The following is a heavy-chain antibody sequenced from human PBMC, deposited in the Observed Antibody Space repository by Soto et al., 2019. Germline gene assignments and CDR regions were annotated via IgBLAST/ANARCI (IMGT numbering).Heavy chain of an antibody. Sequence: QVQLVQSGAEVKKPGASVKVSCKASGYTFTSYAMHWVRQAPGQRLEWMGWINAGNGNTKYSQKFQGRVTITRDTSASTAYMELSSLRSEDTAVYYCAREGGVLRYFDWPGGSRGEDYWGQGTLVTVSS. CDR2: INAGNGNT. CDR1: GYTFTSYA. D-gene: IGHD3-9*01. CDR3: AREGGVLRYFDWPGGSRGEDY. J-gene: IGHJ4*02. V-gene: IGHV1-3*01.